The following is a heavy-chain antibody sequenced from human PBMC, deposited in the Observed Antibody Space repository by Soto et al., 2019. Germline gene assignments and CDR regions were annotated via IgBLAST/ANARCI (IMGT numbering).Heavy chain of an antibody. D-gene: IGHD2-15*01. CDR2: INHSGST. CDR1: GGSFSGYY. J-gene: IGHJ5*02. Sequence: SETLSLTCAVYGGSFSGYYWSWIRQPPGKGLEWIGEINHSGSTNYNPSLKSRVTISVDTSKNQFSLKLSSVTAADTAVYYCARRKNCSGGSCYSRGHWFDPWGQGTLVTVSS. CDR3: ARRKNCSGGSCYSRGHWFDP. V-gene: IGHV4-34*01.